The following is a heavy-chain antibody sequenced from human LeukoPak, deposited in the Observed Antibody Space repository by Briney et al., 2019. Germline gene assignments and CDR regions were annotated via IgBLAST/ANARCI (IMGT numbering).Heavy chain of an antibody. D-gene: IGHD3-3*01. CDR2: INPNSVGT. J-gene: IGHJ4*02. V-gene: IGHV1-2*02. CDR3: AIYEVDY. Sequence: GASVKVSCKASGHTFTGYYMHWVRQAPGQGLEWMGWINPNSVGTNYAKKFQGRLTMTRDTSISTAYLELSRLRSDDTAMYYCAIYEVDYWGQGTLVNVSS. CDR1: GHTFTGYY.